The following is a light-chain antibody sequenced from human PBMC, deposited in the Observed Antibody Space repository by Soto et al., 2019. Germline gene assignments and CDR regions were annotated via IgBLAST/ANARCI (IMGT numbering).Light chain of an antibody. V-gene: IGKV3-15*01. CDR2: ATS. J-gene: IGKJ2*01. Sequence: VMTQSPATLSLSPGERATLSCRASQSVTSKLAWFQQKPGQAPRLLIYATSTRATGVPARFSGSGSGTEFTLTISSLQSEDFAVYSCQQYNNWPHTFGQGTKLEIK. CDR1: QSVTSK. CDR3: QQYNNWPHT.